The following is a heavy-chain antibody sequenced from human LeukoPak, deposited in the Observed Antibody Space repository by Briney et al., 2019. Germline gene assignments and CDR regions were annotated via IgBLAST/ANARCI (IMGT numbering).Heavy chain of an antibody. J-gene: IGHJ4*02. CDR3: AKSYYYDSSGYYRGFFDY. D-gene: IGHD3-22*01. V-gene: IGHV3-20*04. CDR2: INWNGI. Sequence: GGSLRLSCAASGFTFDDYGMSWVRQVPGKGLEWVSGINWNGIAYADSVKGRFTISRDNSKNTLYLQMNSLRAEDTAVYYCAKSYYYDSSGYYRGFFDYWGQGTLVTVSS. CDR1: GFTFDDYG.